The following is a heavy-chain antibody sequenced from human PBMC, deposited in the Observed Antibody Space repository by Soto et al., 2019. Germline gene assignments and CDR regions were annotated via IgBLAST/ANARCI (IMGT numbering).Heavy chain of an antibody. CDR2: IYWDDDK. CDR3: AHRVLRTVFGLVTTTAIYFDF. D-gene: IGHD3-3*01. V-gene: IGHV2-5*02. J-gene: IGHJ4*02. CDR1: GFSLTTSGVG. Sequence: QITLNESGPTVVRPTETLTLTCRFSGFSLTTSGVGVGWIRQSPGKAPEWLAIIYWDDDKRYSASLKSRLTIPKDTSKNQVVLTVSDLDPTDTATYYCAHRVLRTVFGLVTTTAIYFDFWGQGTPVAVSS.